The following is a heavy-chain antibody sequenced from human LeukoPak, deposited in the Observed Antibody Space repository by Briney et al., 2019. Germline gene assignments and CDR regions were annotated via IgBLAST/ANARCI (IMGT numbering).Heavy chain of an antibody. V-gene: IGHV1-2*02. CDR2: INPNTGVI. J-gene: IGHJ4*02. CDR3: AREWNQENYFDY. Sequence: ASVKVSCKASGYTFTGNYMHWVRQAPGQGLEWMGWINPNTGVINYAQKFRGRVTMTEVTSISTAYMELNSLRSDDTAVYFCAREWNQENYFDYWGQGTLVTVSS. D-gene: IGHD1-14*01. CDR1: GYTFTGNY.